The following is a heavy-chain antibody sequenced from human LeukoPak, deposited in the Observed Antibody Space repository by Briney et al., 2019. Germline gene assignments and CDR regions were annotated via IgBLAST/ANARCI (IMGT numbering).Heavy chain of an antibody. CDR2: IYYSGST. D-gene: IGHD3-22*01. Sequence: SETLSLTCTVSGGSISGYYWSWIRQPPGKGLEWIGYIYYSGSTNYNPSLKSRVTISVDTSKNQFSLKLSSVTAADTAVYYRARAYTYYYDSSGYYFGYNWFDPWGQGTLVTVSS. CDR3: ARAYTYYYDSSGYYFGYNWFDP. V-gene: IGHV4-59*01. CDR1: GGSISGYY. J-gene: IGHJ5*02.